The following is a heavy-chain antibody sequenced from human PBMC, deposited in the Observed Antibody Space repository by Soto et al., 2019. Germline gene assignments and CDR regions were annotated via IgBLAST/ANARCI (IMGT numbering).Heavy chain of an antibody. V-gene: IGHV4-4*07. J-gene: IGHJ5*02. Sequence: LSLTCTVSGGSISSYYWSWIRQPAGKGLEWIGRIYTSGSTNYNPSLKSRVTMSVDTSKNQFSLKLSSVTAADTAVYYCASEVVWGYYVGNWFDPWGQGTLVTVSS. CDR1: GGSISSYY. D-gene: IGHD3-3*01. CDR3: ASEVVWGYYVGNWFDP. CDR2: IYTSGST.